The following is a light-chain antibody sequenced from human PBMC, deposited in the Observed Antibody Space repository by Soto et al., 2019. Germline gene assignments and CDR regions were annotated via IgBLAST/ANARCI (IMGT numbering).Light chain of an antibody. CDR3: AVWDDSLNGPA. Sequence: QSVLTQPPSASGTPGQRITIICSGGTSNIGSNYVYWYQQLPGTAPKLLIYRDNQRPSGVPDRFSGSKSGTSASLAISGLRSEDEADYHCAVWDDSLNGPAFGGGTKLTVL. J-gene: IGLJ2*01. CDR2: RDN. CDR1: TSNIGSNY. V-gene: IGLV1-47*01.